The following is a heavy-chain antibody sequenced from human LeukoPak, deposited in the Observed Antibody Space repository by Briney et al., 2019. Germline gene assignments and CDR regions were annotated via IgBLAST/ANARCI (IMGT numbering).Heavy chain of an antibody. CDR3: ASAQVNWGLGRAFDI. J-gene: IGHJ3*02. V-gene: IGHV3-21*01. CDR2: ISGSSTYI. CDR1: GFTFSSYS. Sequence: PGGSLRPSCAASGFTFSSYSMNWVRRAPGXXLEWVSSISGSSTYIYYADSVKGRFTISRDNAKNSLYLQINSLRAEDTAVYYCASAQVNWGLGRAFDIWGQGTMVTVSS. D-gene: IGHD7-27*01.